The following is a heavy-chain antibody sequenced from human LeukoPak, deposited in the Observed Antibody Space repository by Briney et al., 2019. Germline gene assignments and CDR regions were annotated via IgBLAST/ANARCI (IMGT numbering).Heavy chain of an antibody. J-gene: IGHJ4*02. D-gene: IGHD6-19*01. CDR2: ISGSGGST. V-gene: IGHV3-23*01. CDR3: ARGSGRYVMVDW. Sequence: PGGSLRLSCAASGFTFSSYAMSWVRQAPGKGLEWVSAISGSGGSTYYADSVKGRFTISRDNSKNTLYLQMNSVQAEDTAVYYCARGSGRYVMVDWWGQGTLVTVSS. CDR1: GFTFSSYA.